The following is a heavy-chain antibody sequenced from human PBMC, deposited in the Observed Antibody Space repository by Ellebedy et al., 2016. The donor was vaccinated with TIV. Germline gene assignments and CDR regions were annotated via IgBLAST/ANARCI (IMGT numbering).Heavy chain of an antibody. V-gene: IGHV4-30-4*08. J-gene: IGHJ4*02. CDR3: ARRGARRGVDFDY. Sequence: LRLXXAVYGGSFSGYYWSWIRQPPGKGLEWIGYIYYSGSTYYNPSLKSRVTISVDTSKNQFSLKLSSVTAADTAVYYCARRGARRGVDFDYWGQGTLVTVSS. CDR2: IYYSGST. CDR1: GGSFSGYY. D-gene: IGHD3-10*01.